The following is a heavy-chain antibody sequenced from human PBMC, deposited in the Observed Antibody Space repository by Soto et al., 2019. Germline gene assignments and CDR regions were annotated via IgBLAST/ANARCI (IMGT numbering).Heavy chain of an antibody. V-gene: IGHV3-30-3*01. Sequence: QVQLVESGGGVVQPGRPLRLSCAASGFTFSSYAMHWVRQAPGKGLEWVAVISYDGSNKYYADSVKGRFTISRDNSKNTLYLQMNSLRAEDTAVYYCARDYDSSGQPLDYWGQGTLVTVSS. CDR1: GFTFSSYA. J-gene: IGHJ4*02. CDR2: ISYDGSNK. D-gene: IGHD3-22*01. CDR3: ARDYDSSGQPLDY.